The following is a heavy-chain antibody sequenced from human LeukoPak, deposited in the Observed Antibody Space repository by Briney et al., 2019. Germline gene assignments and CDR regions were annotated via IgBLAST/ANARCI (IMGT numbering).Heavy chain of an antibody. CDR1: GFIFTDYG. D-gene: IGHD2-2*01. V-gene: IGHV3-30*02. J-gene: IGHJ5*02. CDR3: AKAHCSSTSCSNWFDP. Sequence: PGGSLRLSCAASGFIFTDYGMHWVRQAPGKGLEWLTFIRYDGSDKYYADSVKGRFTISRDNSKNTLYLQMNSLTSEDTAVYYCAKAHCSSTSCSNWFDPWGQGTLVTVSS. CDR2: IRYDGSDK.